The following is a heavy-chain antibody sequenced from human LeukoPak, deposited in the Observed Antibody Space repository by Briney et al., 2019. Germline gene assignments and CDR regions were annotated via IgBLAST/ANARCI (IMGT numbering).Heavy chain of an antibody. CDR1: GGSISSSNW. D-gene: IGHD6-13*01. V-gene: IGHV4-4*02. Sequence: SETLSLTCAVSGGSISSSNWWSWVRQPPGKRLEWIGEIYHSGSTNYNPSLKSRVTISVDTSKNQFSLKLSSVTAADTAVYYCARRRAEGGSNGHYNWFDPWGQGILVTVSS. J-gene: IGHJ5*02. CDR2: IYHSGST. CDR3: ARRRAEGGSNGHYNWFDP.